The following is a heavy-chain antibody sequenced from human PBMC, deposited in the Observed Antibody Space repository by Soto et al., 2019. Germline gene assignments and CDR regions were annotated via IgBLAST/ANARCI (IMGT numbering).Heavy chain of an antibody. V-gene: IGHV5-51*01. CDR1: GYSFTSYW. D-gene: IGHD3-3*01. CDR2: IYPGDSDT. J-gene: IGHJ6*02. CDR3: AREAYDFWSGYYTQGGYGMDV. Sequence: GESLKISCKGSGYSFTSYWIGWVRRMPGKGLEWMGIIYPGDSDTRYSPSFQGQVTISADKSISTAYLQWSSLKASDTAMYYCAREAYDFWSGYYTQGGYGMDVWGQGTTVTVS.